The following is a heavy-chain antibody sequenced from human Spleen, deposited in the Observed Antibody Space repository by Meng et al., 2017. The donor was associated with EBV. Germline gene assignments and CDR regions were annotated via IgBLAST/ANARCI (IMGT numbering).Heavy chain of an antibody. CDR2: ISSSGSTV. CDR1: GFTFSDSY. J-gene: IGHJ4*02. V-gene: IGHV3-11*01. Sequence: QGHRWGCGGGLVSPVGSLRLSGAASGFTFSDSYMSWIRQAPGKGLEWVSYISSSGSTVYYADSVKGQFTISRDNAKKSLYLQMNSLRVEDTAVYYCARDQVEKGPSAFDYWGQGTLVTVSS. CDR3: ARDQVEKGPSAFDY.